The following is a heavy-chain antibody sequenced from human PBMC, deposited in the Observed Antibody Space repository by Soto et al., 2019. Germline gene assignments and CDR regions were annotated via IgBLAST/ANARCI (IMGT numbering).Heavy chain of an antibody. CDR3: ASGYSSSWYEYYYYYYGMDV. CDR2: IDYSGST. D-gene: IGHD6-13*01. J-gene: IGHJ6*02. V-gene: IGHV4-39*01. CDR1: GGSISSSSYY. Sequence: ASETRSLTCTVSGGSISSSSYYWGWIRQPPGKGLEWIGSIDYSGSTYYNPSLKSRVTISVDTSKNQFSLKLSSVTAADTAVYYCASGYSSSWYEYYYYYYGMDVWGQGTTVTVSS.